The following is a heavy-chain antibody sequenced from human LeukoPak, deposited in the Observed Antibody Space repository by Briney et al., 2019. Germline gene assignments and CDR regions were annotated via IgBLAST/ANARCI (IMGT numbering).Heavy chain of an antibody. Sequence: PGGSLRLSCAASGFTFDDYAMSWVRQAPGKGLEWVSAISGSGGSTYYADSVKGRFTISRDNSKNTLYLQMNSLRAEDTAVYYCAKEPPYYYDSSGYSPFGYWGQGTLVTVSS. V-gene: IGHV3-23*01. CDR1: GFTFDDYA. J-gene: IGHJ4*02. CDR3: AKEPPYYYDSSGYSPFGY. D-gene: IGHD3-22*01. CDR2: ISGSGGST.